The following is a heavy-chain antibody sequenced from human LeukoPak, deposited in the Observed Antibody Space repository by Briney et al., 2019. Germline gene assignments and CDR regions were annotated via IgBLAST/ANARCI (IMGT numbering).Heavy chain of an antibody. CDR2: INAGNGNT. CDR1: GYTFTSYA. CDR3: ARDEFRGGSDY. J-gene: IGHJ4*02. Sequence: ASVKDSCKASGYTFTSYAMHWVRQAPGQRLEWMGWINAGNGNTKYSQKFQGRVTITRDTSASTAYMELSSLRSEDTAVYYCARDEFRGGSDYWGQGTLVTVSS. V-gene: IGHV1-3*01. D-gene: IGHD3-10*01.